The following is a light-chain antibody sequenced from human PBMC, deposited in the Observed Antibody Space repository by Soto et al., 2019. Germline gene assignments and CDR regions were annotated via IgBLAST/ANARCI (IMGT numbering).Light chain of an antibody. CDR3: NSYTTSSTRV. Sequence: QSALTQPASVSGSPGQSITISCTGTSSDIGAYNYVSWYQQHPGKAPKLMIYDVRNRPSGVSNRFSGSKSGNTASLTISGLQAEDEADYYCNSYTTSSTRVFGGGTKVTVL. CDR2: DVR. J-gene: IGLJ3*02. CDR1: SSDIGAYNY. V-gene: IGLV2-14*01.